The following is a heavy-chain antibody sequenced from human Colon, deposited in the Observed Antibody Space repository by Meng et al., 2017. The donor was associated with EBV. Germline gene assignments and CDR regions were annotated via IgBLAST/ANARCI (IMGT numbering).Heavy chain of an antibody. Sequence: QVPLQESGPGTVKPSQTLSLTCTVSGGSISSGNHYWSWIRQHPGKGLEYIGYIYYSGSTYYNPSLKSRVIISVDTSKNQFSLRLNSVTAADTAVYYCASLYGDSSVWYLDLWGRGTLVTVSS. D-gene: IGHD4-17*01. CDR2: IYYSGST. V-gene: IGHV4-31*03. CDR1: GGSISSGNHY. J-gene: IGHJ2*01. CDR3: ASLYGDSSVWYLDL.